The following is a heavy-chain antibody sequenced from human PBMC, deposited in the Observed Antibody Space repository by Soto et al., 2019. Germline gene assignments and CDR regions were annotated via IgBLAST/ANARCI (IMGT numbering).Heavy chain of an antibody. Sequence: EVQLVESGGGLVQPGGSLKLSCAASGFTFSGSAMHWVRQASGKGLEWVGRIRSKANSYATAYAASVKGRFTISRDDSKNTAYLQMNSLKTEDTAVYYCTRFNYANGMDVWGQGTTVTVSS. CDR1: GFTFSGSA. CDR2: IRSKANSYAT. CDR3: TRFNYANGMDV. D-gene: IGHD4-4*01. J-gene: IGHJ6*02. V-gene: IGHV3-73*02.